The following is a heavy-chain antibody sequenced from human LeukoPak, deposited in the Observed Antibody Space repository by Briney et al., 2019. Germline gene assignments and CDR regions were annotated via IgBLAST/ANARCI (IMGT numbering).Heavy chain of an antibody. CDR3: ARRTYGSGSYYYDY. V-gene: IGHV3-7*01. Sequence: PGGSLRLSCVASGFIFSSYWMSWVRQAPGKGLEWVASIKHDGSEKYYVDSMKGRFTISRDNAETSVYLQMTSLRADDTAVYYCARRTYGSGSYYYDYWGQGTLVTVSS. CDR1: GFIFSSYW. CDR2: IKHDGSEK. D-gene: IGHD3-10*01. J-gene: IGHJ4*02.